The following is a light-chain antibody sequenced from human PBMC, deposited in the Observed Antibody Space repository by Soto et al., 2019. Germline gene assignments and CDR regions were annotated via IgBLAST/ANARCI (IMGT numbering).Light chain of an antibody. Sequence: DIQLTQSPSFLSASVGDRVTITCRASQGISSYLAWYQQKPGKAPKLLIYAASTVQSGVPSRFSGSGSGTEFALTISSRQPEDFATYYCQQLNSYPYTFGQGPKLEI. CDR3: QQLNSYPYT. CDR1: QGISSY. CDR2: AAS. V-gene: IGKV1-9*01. J-gene: IGKJ2*01.